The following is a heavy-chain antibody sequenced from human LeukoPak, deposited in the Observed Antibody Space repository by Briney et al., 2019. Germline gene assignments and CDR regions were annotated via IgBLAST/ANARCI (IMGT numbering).Heavy chain of an antibody. J-gene: IGHJ3*02. V-gene: IGHV3-21*01. CDR2: IISSSSYI. D-gene: IGHD2-21*02. Sequence: PGGSLRLSCAASGFTFSSYSMNWVRQAPGKGLEGVSSIISSSSYIYYADSVKGRFTISRDNAKNSLYLQMNSLRAEDTAVYYCARDQLLMVVTAHIDAFDIWGQGTMVTVSS. CDR3: ARDQLLMVVTAHIDAFDI. CDR1: GFTFSSYS.